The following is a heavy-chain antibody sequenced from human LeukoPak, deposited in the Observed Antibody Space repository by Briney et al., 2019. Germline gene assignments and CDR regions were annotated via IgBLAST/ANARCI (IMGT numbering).Heavy chain of an antibody. CDR1: GGSISSYY. CDR3: ARGRHDYVWGSYRQPLTFDY. D-gene: IGHD3-16*02. Sequence: SETLSLTCTVSGGSISSYYWSWIRQPPGKGLEWIGYIYYSGSTNYNPSLKSRVTISVDTSKNQFSLKLSSVTAADTAVYYCARGRHDYVWGSYRQPLTFDYWGQGTLVTVSS. J-gene: IGHJ4*02. V-gene: IGHV4-59*01. CDR2: IYYSGST.